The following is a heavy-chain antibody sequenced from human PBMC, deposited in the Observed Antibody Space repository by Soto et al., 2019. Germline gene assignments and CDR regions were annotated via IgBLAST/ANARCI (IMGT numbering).Heavy chain of an antibody. Sequence: PGGSLRLSCAASGFTFDDYAMHWVRRAPGKGLEWVSGISWNSGSIGYADSVKGRFTISRDNAKNSLYLQMNSLRAEDTALYYCAKDIREMATIRYYYGMDVWGQGTTVTVSS. CDR1: GFTFDDYA. CDR3: AKDIREMATIRYYYGMDV. D-gene: IGHD5-12*01. CDR2: ISWNSGSI. V-gene: IGHV3-9*01. J-gene: IGHJ6*02.